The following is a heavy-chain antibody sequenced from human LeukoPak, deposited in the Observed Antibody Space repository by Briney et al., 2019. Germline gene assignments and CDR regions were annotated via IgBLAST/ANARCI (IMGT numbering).Heavy chain of an antibody. Sequence: PGGSLRLSCAASGFTFSSYGMHWVRQAPGKGLEWVAVISYDGSNKYYADSVKGRFTISRDNSKNMLYLQMNSLRAEDTAVYYCAKLLNNRYFDSNFDYWGQGTLVTVSS. CDR1: GFTFSSYG. J-gene: IGHJ4*02. D-gene: IGHD3-9*01. CDR3: AKLLNNRYFDSNFDY. CDR2: ISYDGSNK. V-gene: IGHV3-30*18.